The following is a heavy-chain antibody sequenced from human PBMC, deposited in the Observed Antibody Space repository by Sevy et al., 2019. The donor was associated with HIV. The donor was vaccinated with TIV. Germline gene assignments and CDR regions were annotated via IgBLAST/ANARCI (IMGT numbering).Heavy chain of an antibody. V-gene: IGHV4-4*02. D-gene: IGHD6-13*01. CDR1: GGSISSSNW. CDR2: IYHSGST. CDR3: ASAYSSSWYGIDY. J-gene: IGHJ4*02. Sequence: SETLSLTCAVSGGSISSSNWWSWVRQPPGKGLEWIGEIYHSGSTNYNPSLKSRVTISVDKSKNQFSLKLGSVTAADTAVYYWASAYSSSWYGIDYWGQGTLVTVSS.